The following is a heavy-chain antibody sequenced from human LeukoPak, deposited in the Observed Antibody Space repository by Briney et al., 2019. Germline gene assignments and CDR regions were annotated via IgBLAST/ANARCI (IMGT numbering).Heavy chain of an antibody. J-gene: IGHJ4*02. Sequence: SETLSLTCTVSGGSISSYYWSWIRQPAGKGLEWIGRIYTSGSTNYNPSLKSRVTMSVDTPKNQFSLMVTSVTAADTAVYYCARGSYGYIDYWGQGILVTVSS. CDR1: GGSISSYY. V-gene: IGHV4-4*07. CDR2: IYTSGST. D-gene: IGHD3-16*01. CDR3: ARGSYGYIDY.